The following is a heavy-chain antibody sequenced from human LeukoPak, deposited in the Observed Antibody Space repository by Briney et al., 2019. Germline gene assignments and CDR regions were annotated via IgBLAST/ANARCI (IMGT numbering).Heavy chain of an antibody. Sequence: GGSLRLSCTASGFIFDDYAMSWFRQAPGQGLEWVGFIRSKAYGGTIEYAASVKGRFSISKDDSKGIAYLQMNSLTTEDTAVYYCTRYWSRDGYNLRGFGYYFDYWGQGTLVTVSS. CDR2: IRSKAYGGTI. J-gene: IGHJ4*02. CDR1: GFIFDDYA. V-gene: IGHV3-49*03. D-gene: IGHD5-24*01. CDR3: TRYWSRDGYNLRGFGYYFDY.